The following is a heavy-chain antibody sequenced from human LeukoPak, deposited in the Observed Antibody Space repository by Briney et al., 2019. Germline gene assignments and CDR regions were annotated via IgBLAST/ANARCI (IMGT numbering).Heavy chain of an antibody. CDR3: ARPFSHSPPFDY. J-gene: IGHJ4*02. CDR2: ISYEGSNK. D-gene: IGHD3-16*01. CDR1: GFTFSSYA. V-gene: IGHV3-30-3*01. Sequence: GGSLRLSCAASGFTFSSYAMHWVRQAPGKGLEWVAVISYEGSNKYYADSVKGRFTISRDNSKNTLYLQMNSLRAEDTAVYYCARPFSHSPPFDYWGQGTLVTVSS.